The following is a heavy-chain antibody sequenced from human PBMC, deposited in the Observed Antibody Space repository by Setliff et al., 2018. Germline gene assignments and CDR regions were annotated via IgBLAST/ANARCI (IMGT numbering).Heavy chain of an antibody. J-gene: IGHJ3*02. CDR3: TRGPDGYTCQGAFDI. CDR1: GGSFSGYY. Sequence: PSETLSLTCAVYGGSFSGYYWSWIRQPPGKGLEWIGEINHSGSTNYNPSLKSRVTISVDTSKNQFSLKLSSVTAADTAVYYCTRGPDGYTCQGAFDIWGQGTMVTVSS. D-gene: IGHD5-12*01. V-gene: IGHV4-34*01. CDR2: INHSGST.